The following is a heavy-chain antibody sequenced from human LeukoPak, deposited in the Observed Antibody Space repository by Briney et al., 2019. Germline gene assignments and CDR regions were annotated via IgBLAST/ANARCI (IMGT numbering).Heavy chain of an antibody. CDR3: CRDPPCGEHYYYYMDV. CDR2: INWNGGST. D-gene: IGHD3-10*01. V-gene: IGHV3-20*04. Sequence: GGSLRLSCAASGFTFDDYGMSWVRQAPGKGLEWVSGINWNGGSTGYADSVKGRFTISRDNAKNSLYLQMNSLRAEDTALYYYCRDPPCGEHYYYYMDVWGKGTTVTVSS. J-gene: IGHJ6*03. CDR1: GFTFDDYG.